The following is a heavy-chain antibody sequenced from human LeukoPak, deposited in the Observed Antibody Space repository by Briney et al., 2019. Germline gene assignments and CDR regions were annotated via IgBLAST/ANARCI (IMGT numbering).Heavy chain of an antibody. J-gene: IGHJ4*02. CDR2: ISYDGSNK. CDR3: AKDSRAYNAMWAGPSLDY. D-gene: IGHD1-14*01. V-gene: IGHV3-30*18. Sequence: GRTLRLSCAASVFTFSSFGMHCVPEAPGKGLEWVAVISYDGSNKYYADSVKGRFTISRDNSKNTLYLQMNSLRSQDTTVVYCAKDSRAYNAMWAGPSLDYTGQGTLGTVSS. CDR1: VFTFSSFG.